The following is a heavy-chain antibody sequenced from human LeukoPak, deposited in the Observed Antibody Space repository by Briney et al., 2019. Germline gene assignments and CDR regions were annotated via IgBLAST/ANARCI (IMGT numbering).Heavy chain of an antibody. V-gene: IGHV1-8*03. Sequence: ASVKVSCKASGYTLTSYDINWVRQATGQGLEWMGWMNPNSGNTGYAQKFQGRVTITRNTSISTAYMELSSLRSEDTAVYYCARGLYCSSTSCYISWFDPWGQGTLVTVSS. J-gene: IGHJ5*02. CDR2: MNPNSGNT. CDR3: ARGLYCSSTSCYISWFDP. D-gene: IGHD2-2*02. CDR1: GYTLTSYD.